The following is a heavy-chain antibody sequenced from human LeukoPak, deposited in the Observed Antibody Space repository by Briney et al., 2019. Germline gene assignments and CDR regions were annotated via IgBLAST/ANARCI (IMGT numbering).Heavy chain of an antibody. J-gene: IGHJ4*02. CDR2: IYTSGST. D-gene: IGHD6-13*01. V-gene: IGHV4-4*07. Sequence: SETLSLTCTVSGGSISSYYWSWIRQPAGKGLEWIGRIYTSGSTNYNPSLKSRVTMSVDTSKNQFSLKLSSVTAADTAVYYCARDHGIAAAGSTNGLFDYWGQGTLVTVSS. CDR3: ARDHGIAAAGSTNGLFDY. CDR1: GGSISSYY.